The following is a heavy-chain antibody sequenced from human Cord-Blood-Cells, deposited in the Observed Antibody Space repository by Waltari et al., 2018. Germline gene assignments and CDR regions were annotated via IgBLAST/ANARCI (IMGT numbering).Heavy chain of an antibody. CDR3: ARLNWGFHFDY. V-gene: IGHV4-39*01. D-gene: IGHD7-27*01. CDR2: IYYSGST. Sequence: QLQLLESGPGLVKPSETLSLTCTVSGGSISSSSYYWGWIRQPPGKGLEWIGSIYYSGSTYYNPSLKSRVTISVDTSKNQFSLKLSSVTAADTAVYYCARLNWGFHFDYWGQGTLVTVSS. CDR1: GGSISSSSYY. J-gene: IGHJ4*02.